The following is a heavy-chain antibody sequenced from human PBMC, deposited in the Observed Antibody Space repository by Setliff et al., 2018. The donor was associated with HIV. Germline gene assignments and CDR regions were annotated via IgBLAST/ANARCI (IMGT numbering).Heavy chain of an antibody. Sequence: SETLSLTCTVSGGSITTTNYYCGWVRQSPGKGLEWIGVIYYRGSAYYNLSLQSRVTLSVDTSKNSFSLHLTSVTAADTAVYFCASARGPPLPVLDFWGPGTLVTVSS. V-gene: IGHV4-39*07. CDR2: IYYRGSA. CDR3: ASARGPPLPVLDF. D-gene: IGHD3-10*01. J-gene: IGHJ4*02. CDR1: GGSITTTNYY.